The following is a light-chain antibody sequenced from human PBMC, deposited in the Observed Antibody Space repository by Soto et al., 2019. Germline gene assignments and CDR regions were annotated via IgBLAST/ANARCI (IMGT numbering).Light chain of an antibody. J-gene: IGLJ3*02. V-gene: IGLV2-14*01. Sequence: QSALTQPASVSGSPGQSITISCTGTSSDVGGYNYVSWYQQHPCKAPKLMIYDVTNRPSGVSNRFSGSKSGNTASLTISGLQAEDEADYSCCSYTSGRIPWVFGGGTKVTVL. CDR3: CSYTSGRIPWV. CDR2: DVT. CDR1: SSDVGGYNY.